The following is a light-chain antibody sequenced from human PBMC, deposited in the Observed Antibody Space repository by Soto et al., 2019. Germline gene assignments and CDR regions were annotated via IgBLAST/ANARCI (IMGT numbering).Light chain of an antibody. Sequence: ERVMTQSPGTLSVSPGERATLSCRASQSVSSDLAWYQQKPGQAPRLLIYGASTRATGIPARVSGSGSGTEFTLTISSLQSEDFAVYFCQQYNNWPYTFGQGTKLEIK. CDR1: QSVSSD. J-gene: IGKJ2*01. CDR2: GAS. CDR3: QQYNNWPYT. V-gene: IGKV3-15*01.